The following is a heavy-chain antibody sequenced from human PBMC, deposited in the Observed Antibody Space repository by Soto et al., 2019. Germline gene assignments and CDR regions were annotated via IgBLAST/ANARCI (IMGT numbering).Heavy chain of an antibody. Sequence: ASVKVSCKASGYSFISYGINWVRQAPGQGLEWMGWINAYNGYTNYAQKLQGRVTLTADTSTSTAYMELRSLRSDDTAVYFCARDDCTNGVCYTGYWGQGTLVTVSS. D-gene: IGHD2-8*01. CDR2: INAYNGYT. CDR1: GYSFISYG. J-gene: IGHJ4*02. CDR3: ARDDCTNGVCYTGY. V-gene: IGHV1-18*04.